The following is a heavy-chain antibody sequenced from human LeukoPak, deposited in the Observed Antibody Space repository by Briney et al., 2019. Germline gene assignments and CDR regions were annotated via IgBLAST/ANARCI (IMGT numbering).Heavy chain of an antibody. CDR2: IYYSGST. D-gene: IGHD2-2*02. V-gene: IGHV4-31*03. CDR3: ARGIVVVPAAIGVLNLWFDP. Sequence: SETLSLTCTVSGGSISNGGYYWSWIRQHPGKGLEWIGYIYYSGSTYYNPSLKSRVTISVDTSKNQFSLKLSSVTAADTAVYYCARGIVVVPAAIGVLNLWFDPWGQGTLVTVSS. CDR1: GGSISNGGYY. J-gene: IGHJ5*02.